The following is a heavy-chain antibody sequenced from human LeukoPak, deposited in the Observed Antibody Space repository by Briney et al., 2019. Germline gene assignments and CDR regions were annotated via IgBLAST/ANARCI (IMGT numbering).Heavy chain of an antibody. V-gene: IGHV4-61*08. J-gene: IGHJ4*02. CDR3: ARTLPAGHFDY. Sequence: TSETLSLTCTVSGGSVSSGGYYWNWIRQPPGKGLEWIGYIYSSGSTNYSPSLKSRITISIDTSKSQFSLRLSSVTAADTAVYYCARTLPAGHFDYWGQGALVTVSS. CDR2: IYSSGST. D-gene: IGHD2-2*01. CDR1: GGSVSSGGYY.